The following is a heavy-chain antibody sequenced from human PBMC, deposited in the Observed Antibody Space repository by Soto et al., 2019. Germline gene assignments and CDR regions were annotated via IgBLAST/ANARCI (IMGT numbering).Heavy chain of an antibody. Sequence: TSETLSLTCTFSGGSISSYYWGLIRQSPGKGLEWIGYTHDSGSTNYNPSLKSRVTMSVDTSKNQFSLKLSSVTAADTAVYYCARHSYCSSICWFDPWGQGTLVTVSS. J-gene: IGHJ5*02. V-gene: IGHV4-59*08. CDR2: THDSGST. CDR3: ARHSYCSSICWFDP. CDR1: GGSISSYY. D-gene: IGHD2-2*01.